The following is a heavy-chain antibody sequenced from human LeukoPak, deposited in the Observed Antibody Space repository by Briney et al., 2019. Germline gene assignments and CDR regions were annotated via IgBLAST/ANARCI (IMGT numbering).Heavy chain of an antibody. Sequence: GGSLRLSCAASGFTFSSYGMHWVRQAPGKGLEWVAFIRYDGSNKYYADSVKGRFTISRDNSKNTLYLQMGSLRPEDMAVYYCARDLSATYGPGYFQHWGQGTLVTVSS. CDR3: ARDLSATYGPGYFQH. J-gene: IGHJ1*01. CDR1: GFTFSSYG. D-gene: IGHD3-10*01. V-gene: IGHV3-30*02. CDR2: IRYDGSNK.